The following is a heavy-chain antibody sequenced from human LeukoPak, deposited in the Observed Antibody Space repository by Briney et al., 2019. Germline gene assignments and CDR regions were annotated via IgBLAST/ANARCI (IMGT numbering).Heavy chain of an antibody. CDR3: ARGSSSGWPDYLDY. J-gene: IGHJ4*02. CDR2: ISSSGSTI. Sequence: GGSLRLSCAASGFTFSDYYMSWIRQAPGKGLEWVSYISSSGSTIYYADSVKGRFTISRDNAKNTLYLQMNSLRAEDTAVYYCARGSSSGWPDYLDYWGQGTLVTVSS. V-gene: IGHV3-11*04. CDR1: GFTFSDYY. D-gene: IGHD6-19*01.